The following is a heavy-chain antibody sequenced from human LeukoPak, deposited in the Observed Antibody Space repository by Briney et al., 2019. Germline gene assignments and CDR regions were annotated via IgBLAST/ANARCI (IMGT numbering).Heavy chain of an antibody. V-gene: IGHV6-1*01. D-gene: IGHD5-24*01. J-gene: IGHJ3*01. CDR2: TYYRSKWYN. CDR3: ARGGQGDGYSADEAFDF. CDR1: GDSVASNSTA. Sequence: SQTLSLTCVISGDSVASNSTACNWIRQSPSRGPEWLGRTYYRSKWYNDYAVSVKSRITINPDTSKNQFSLQLNSVTPEDTAVYYCARGGQGDGYSADEAFDFWGQGTMVTVSS.